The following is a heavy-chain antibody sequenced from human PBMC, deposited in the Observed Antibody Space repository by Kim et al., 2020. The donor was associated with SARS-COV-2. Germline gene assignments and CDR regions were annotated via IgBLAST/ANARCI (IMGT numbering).Heavy chain of an antibody. D-gene: IGHD3-9*01. CDR1: GFTFSTYG. CDR3: ARDRGLRYFDWVPGGSFDY. V-gene: IGHV3-33*01. CDR2: IWYDGSNK. J-gene: IGHJ4*02. Sequence: GSLRLSCAASGFTFSTYGMHWVRQAPGKGLEWVAVIWYDGSNKYYADSVKGRFTISRDNSKNTLYLQMNSLRAEDTAVYYCARDRGLRYFDWVPGGSFDYWSQGTLVTVSS.